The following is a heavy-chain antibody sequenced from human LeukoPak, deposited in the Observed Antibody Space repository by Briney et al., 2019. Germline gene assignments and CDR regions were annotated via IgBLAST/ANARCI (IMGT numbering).Heavy chain of an antibody. V-gene: IGHV4-59*01. CDR1: GGSISSYY. CDR2: IYSGST. Sequence: PSETLSLTCTVSGGSISSYYWSWIRQPPGKGLEWIGYIYSGSTNYNPSLKSRVTISVDTSKNQFSLKLSPVTAADTAVYYCARDPGPWFDPWGQGTLVTVSS. J-gene: IGHJ5*02. CDR3: ARDPGPWFDP. D-gene: IGHD7-27*01.